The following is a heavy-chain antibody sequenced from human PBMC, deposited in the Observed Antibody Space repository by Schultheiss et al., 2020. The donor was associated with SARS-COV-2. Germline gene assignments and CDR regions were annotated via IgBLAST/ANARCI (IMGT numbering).Heavy chain of an antibody. CDR3: ARVCGDYGRRYTLDY. Sequence: ASVKVSCKASGGTFSSYAISWVRQAPGQGPEWMGIINPSGGSTSYAQKFQGRVTMTRDTSTSTAYMELSSLRSEDTAVYYCARVCGDYGRRYTLDYWGQGTLVTVSS. J-gene: IGHJ4*02. V-gene: IGHV1-46*01. CDR1: GGTFSSYA. CDR2: INPSGGST. D-gene: IGHD4-17*01.